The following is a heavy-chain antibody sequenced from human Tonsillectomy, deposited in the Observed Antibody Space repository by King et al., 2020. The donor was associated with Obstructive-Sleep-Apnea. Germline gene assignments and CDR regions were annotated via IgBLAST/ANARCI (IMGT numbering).Heavy chain of an antibody. CDR3: SRATAMVD. J-gene: IGHJ4*02. V-gene: IGHV3-15*01. Sequence: QLVQSGGGLVKPGGSLRLSCAASGFTFSNAWMNWVRQVPGKGLEWVGRIKSKTDGGTKDYAAPVRGRFTISRDDSKKKVYLQMNSLKTEDTAVYYCSRATAMVDWGQGTQVTVSS. D-gene: IGHD5-18*01. CDR2: IKSKTDGGTK. CDR1: GFTFSNAW.